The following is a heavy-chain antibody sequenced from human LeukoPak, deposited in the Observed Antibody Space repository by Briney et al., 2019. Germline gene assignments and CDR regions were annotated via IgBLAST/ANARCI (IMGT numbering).Heavy chain of an antibody. D-gene: IGHD6-25*01. V-gene: IGHV4-39*01. Sequence: SETRSLTCTVSGGSISSGSYYWGWIRQPPGKGLEWIGSIYYSGSTYYNPSLKSRVTISVDTSKNQFSLKLSSVTAADTAIYYCARLDKGIKAAHFDYWGQGTLVTVSS. J-gene: IGHJ4*02. CDR2: IYYSGST. CDR3: ARLDKGIKAAHFDY. CDR1: GGSISSGSYY.